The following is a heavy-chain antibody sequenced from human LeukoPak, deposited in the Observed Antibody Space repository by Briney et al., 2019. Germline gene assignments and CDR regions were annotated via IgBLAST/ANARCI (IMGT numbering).Heavy chain of an antibody. CDR2: ISERGST. Sequence: GGSLRLSCVVSGISLSNYAMSWVRQAPRKGLEWVSGISERGSTKYADSVKGRFTMSRDNSLNTVFLQMNSLRAEDTAVYFCAKRGIVIRGVLIIGFHKEAYYFDYWGQGILVTVSS. D-gene: IGHD3-10*01. J-gene: IGHJ4*02. CDR3: AKRGIVIRGVLIIGFHKEAYYFDY. CDR1: GISLSNYA. V-gene: IGHV3-23*01.